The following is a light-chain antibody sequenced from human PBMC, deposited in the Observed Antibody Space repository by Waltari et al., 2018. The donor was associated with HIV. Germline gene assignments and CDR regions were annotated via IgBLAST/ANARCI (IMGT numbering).Light chain of an antibody. CDR3: SSYAGGSNFV. CDR1: SDDVGRYDY. J-gene: IGLJ1*01. CDR2: DVN. Sequence: QSALTQPPSASGSAGQSVTISCTGGSDDVGRYDYVSWYQQHPGTAPKFIIYDVNGRPSGVPDRFSGFKSGNTASLTVSGLQAEDEADYYCSSYAGGSNFVFGTGTKVTVV. V-gene: IGLV2-8*01.